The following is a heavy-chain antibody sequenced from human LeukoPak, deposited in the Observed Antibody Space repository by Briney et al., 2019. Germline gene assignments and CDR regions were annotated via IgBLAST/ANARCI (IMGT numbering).Heavy chain of an antibody. D-gene: IGHD3-16*02. CDR3: ARDRYPHFDY. CDR2: INNGGSST. J-gene: IGHJ4*02. Sequence: PGGTLRLSCAASGFTFSRHWMHWVRQAPGKGLVWVTGINNGGSSTHYAESVKGRFTISRDNAKNTLYLQMNSLRAEDTAVYYCARDRYPHFDYWGQGTLVT. CDR1: GFTFSRHW. V-gene: IGHV3-74*01.